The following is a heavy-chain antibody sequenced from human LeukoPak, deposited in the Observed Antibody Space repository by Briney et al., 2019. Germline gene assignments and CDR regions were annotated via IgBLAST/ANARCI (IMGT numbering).Heavy chain of an antibody. J-gene: IGHJ4*02. D-gene: IGHD4-17*01. CDR1: EFTFSSYS. CDR2: ISSSSSYI. Sequence: PGGSLRLSCAASEFTFSSYSMNWVRQAPGKGLEWVSSISSSSSYIYYSDSVKGRFTISRDNAKNSLYLQMNSLRAEDTAVYYCARVDYGDYNYFDYWGQGTLVTVSS. CDR3: ARVDYGDYNYFDY. V-gene: IGHV3-21*01.